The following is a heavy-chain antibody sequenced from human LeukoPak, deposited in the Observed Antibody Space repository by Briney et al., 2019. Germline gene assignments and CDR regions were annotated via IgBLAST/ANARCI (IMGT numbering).Heavy chain of an antibody. Sequence: TLSLTCTVSGGSINNSSYYWGWIRQPPGKGLEWIGSIYYTGSTTYNPSLKSRVTISVDTSKNQFSLKLSSVTAADTAVYYCARVGCTGGSCYRSRGALDIWGQGTMVTVSS. J-gene: IGHJ3*02. CDR1: GGSINNSSYY. CDR3: ARVGCTGGSCYRSRGALDI. V-gene: IGHV4-39*07. CDR2: IYYTGST. D-gene: IGHD2-15*01.